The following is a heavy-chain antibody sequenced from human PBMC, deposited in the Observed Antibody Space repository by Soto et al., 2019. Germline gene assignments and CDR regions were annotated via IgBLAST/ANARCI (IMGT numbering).Heavy chain of an antibody. CDR2: ISWNSGSI. CDR3: AKDDAAANYYGMDV. D-gene: IGHD2-2*01. CDR1: GFTFDDYA. J-gene: IGHJ6*02. Sequence: GGSLRLSCAASGFTFDDYAMHWVRQAPEKGLEWVSGISWNSGSIGYADSVKGRFTISRDNAKNSLYLQMNSLRAEDTALYYCAKDDAAANYYGMDVWGQGTTVTVSS. V-gene: IGHV3-9*01.